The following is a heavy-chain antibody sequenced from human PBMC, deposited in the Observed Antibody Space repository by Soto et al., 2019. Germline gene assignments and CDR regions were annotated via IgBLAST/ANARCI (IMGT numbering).Heavy chain of an antibody. Sequence: EVQLVESGGGLVQPGGSLRLSCAASGFTFSSYWMSWVRQAPGKGLEWVANIKQDGSEKYYVDSMKGRFTISRDNAKNSLFLQMNSLRADDTAVHYCVRERYNDTNCRRGWYFDLWGRDTLVTVPS. CDR3: VRERYNDTNCRRGWYFDL. J-gene: IGHJ2*01. CDR2: IKQDGSEK. D-gene: IGHD7-27*01. V-gene: IGHV3-7*01. CDR1: GFTFSSYW.